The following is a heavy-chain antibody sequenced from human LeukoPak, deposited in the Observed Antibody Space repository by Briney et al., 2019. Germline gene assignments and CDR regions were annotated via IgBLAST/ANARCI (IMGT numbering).Heavy chain of an antibody. J-gene: IGHJ4*02. V-gene: IGHV4-59*02. D-gene: IGHD2-2*01. Sequence: SETLSLTCTVSGGSVRTEYWSWIRQSPGKGLEWIGEIYHSGTTNYNPSLESRVTISLDTSNNQFSLDLNSVTAADTAVYYCANKVYCSTTSCYPAGYWGQGTLVTVSS. CDR3: ANKVYCSTTSCYPAGY. CDR2: IYHSGTT. CDR1: GGSVRTEY.